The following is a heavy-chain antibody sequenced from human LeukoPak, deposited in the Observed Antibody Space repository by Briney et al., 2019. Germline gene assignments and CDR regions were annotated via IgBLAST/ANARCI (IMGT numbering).Heavy chain of an antibody. CDR2: IYPGDSDT. V-gene: IGHV5-51*01. Sequence: GESLKISCKGSGYSFTSYWIGWVRQMPGKGLGRMGIIYPGDSDTRYSPSFQGQVTISADKSISTAYLQWSSLKASDTAMYYCARPIAGYSYGTLDNWFDPWGQGTLVTVSS. CDR1: GYSFTSYW. J-gene: IGHJ5*02. D-gene: IGHD5-18*01. CDR3: ARPIAGYSYGTLDNWFDP.